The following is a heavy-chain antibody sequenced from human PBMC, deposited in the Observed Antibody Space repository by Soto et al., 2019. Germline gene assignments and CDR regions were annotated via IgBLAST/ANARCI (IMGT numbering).Heavy chain of an antibody. Sequence: SETLSLTCAVSGYSISSGYYWGWIRQPPGKGLEWIGSIYHSGSTYYNPSLKSRVTISVDTSKNQFSLKLSSVTAADTAVYYCARDRYSYGYYFDYWGQGTLVTVSS. V-gene: IGHV4-38-2*02. CDR2: IYHSGST. CDR1: GYSISSGYY. CDR3: ARDRYSYGYYFDY. D-gene: IGHD5-18*01. J-gene: IGHJ4*02.